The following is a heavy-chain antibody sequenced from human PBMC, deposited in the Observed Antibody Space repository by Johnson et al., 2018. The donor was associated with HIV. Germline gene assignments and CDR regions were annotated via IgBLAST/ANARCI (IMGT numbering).Heavy chain of an antibody. D-gene: IGHD6-19*01. V-gene: IGHV3-30-3*01. CDR2: ISYDGSNK. J-gene: IGHJ3*02. Sequence: QVQLMESGGGVVQPGRSLRLSCAASGFTFSSYAMHWVRQAPGKGLEWVVVISYDGSNKYYADSVKGRFTISRDNSKNTLYLQMNSLRAEDTAVYYCARDPLAVAGTPPSGAFDIWGQGTMVTVSS. CDR1: GFTFSSYA. CDR3: ARDPLAVAGTPPSGAFDI.